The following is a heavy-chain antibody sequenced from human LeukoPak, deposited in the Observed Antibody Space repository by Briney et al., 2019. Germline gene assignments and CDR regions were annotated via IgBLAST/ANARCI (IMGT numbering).Heavy chain of an antibody. D-gene: IGHD6-13*01. CDR2: MNPNSGNT. J-gene: IGHJ4*02. CDR1: GYTFTSYD. CDR3: ARFFGQQQDY. Sequence: ASVKVSCKASGYTFTSYDINWVRQATGQGLEWMGWMNPNSGNTDYAQKLQGRVTMTTDTSTSTAYMELRSLRSDDTAVYYCARFFGQQQDYWGQGTLVTVSS. V-gene: IGHV1-8*01.